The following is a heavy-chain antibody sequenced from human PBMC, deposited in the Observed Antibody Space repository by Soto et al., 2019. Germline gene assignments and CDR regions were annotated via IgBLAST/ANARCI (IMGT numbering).Heavy chain of an antibody. CDR1: GGSISSFY. J-gene: IGHJ5*02. V-gene: IGHV4-4*07. CDR2: VYDSVSS. Sequence: ETLSLICNVSGGSISSFYWTWIRQPAGGRLEWIGRVYDSVSSNYNPSLKTRITMSLHRSRSQFSLSLYSVTAADTAVYYSASGVAETDLTKWATWCELWGQGIMVRVSS. CDR3: ASGVAETDLTKWATWCEL. D-gene: IGHD6-19*01.